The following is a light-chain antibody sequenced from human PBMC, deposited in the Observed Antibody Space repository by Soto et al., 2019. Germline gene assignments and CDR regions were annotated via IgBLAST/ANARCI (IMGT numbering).Light chain of an antibody. Sequence: QSALTQPPSASGTPGQRVTISCSGGSSNIGTNAVNWYQQLPGTAPKLLIYNNNQRPSGVPDRFSGSKSGTSASLAISGLQSEDEADYYCAARDDSLNGYVFGTGTKVTVL. CDR3: AARDDSLNGYV. J-gene: IGLJ1*01. CDR2: NNN. CDR1: SSNIGTNA. V-gene: IGLV1-44*01.